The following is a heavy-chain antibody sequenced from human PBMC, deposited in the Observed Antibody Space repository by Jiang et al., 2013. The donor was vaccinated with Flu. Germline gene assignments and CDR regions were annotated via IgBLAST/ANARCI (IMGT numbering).Heavy chain of an antibody. CDR1: GFTFSSYA. J-gene: IGHJ4*02. V-gene: IGHV3-30-3*01. CDR3: ARGHWGSADY. D-gene: IGHD7-27*01. Sequence: CAASGFTFSSYAMHWVRQAPGKGLEWVAVISYDGSNKYYADSVKGRFTISRDNSKNTLYLQMNSLRAEDTAVYYCARGHWGSADYWGQGTLVTVSS. CDR2: ISYDGSNK.